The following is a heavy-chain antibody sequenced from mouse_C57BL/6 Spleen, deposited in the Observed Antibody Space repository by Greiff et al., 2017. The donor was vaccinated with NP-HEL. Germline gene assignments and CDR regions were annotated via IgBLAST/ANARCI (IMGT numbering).Heavy chain of an antibody. CDR3: ARKGNYGSFDY. J-gene: IGHJ2*01. CDR2: IYPGDGDT. D-gene: IGHD2-1*01. CDR1: GYAFSSSW. Sequence: VQLQQSGPELVKPGASVKISCKASGYAFSSSWMNWVKQRPGKGLEWIGRIYPGDGDTNYNGKSKGKATLTADKSSSTAYMQLSSLTSEDSAVYFCARKGNYGSFDYWGQGTTLTVSS. V-gene: IGHV1-82*01.